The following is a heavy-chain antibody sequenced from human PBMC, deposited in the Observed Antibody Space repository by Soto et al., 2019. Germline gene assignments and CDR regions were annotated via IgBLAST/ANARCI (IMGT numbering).Heavy chain of an antibody. CDR1: GGTFSSDA. Sequence: QVQLVQSGAEVKKPGSSVKVSCKVSGGTFSSDAINWVRQAPGQGLEWMGGITPLFGTANYAQKFQGRVTITADKSTSTAHMELTSLRSEDTAVYYCARDGRKIAAPGLNWFDPWGQGTLVTVSS. D-gene: IGHD6-13*01. CDR2: ITPLFGTA. J-gene: IGHJ5*02. V-gene: IGHV1-69*06. CDR3: ARDGRKIAAPGLNWFDP.